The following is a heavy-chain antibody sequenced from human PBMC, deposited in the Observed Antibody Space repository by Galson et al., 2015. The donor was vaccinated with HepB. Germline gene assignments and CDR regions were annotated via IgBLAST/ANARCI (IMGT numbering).Heavy chain of an antibody. V-gene: IGHV5-51*01. Sequence: QSGAEVKKPGESLKISCKGSGYSFTSYWIGWVRQMPGKGLEWMGIIYPGDSDTRYSPSFQGQVTISADKSIRTAYLQWSSLKASDTAMYYGARALSSGWSTHYYYYYGIDVWGQGTTVTVSS. CDR3: ARALSSGWSTHYYYYYGIDV. D-gene: IGHD6-19*01. J-gene: IGHJ6*02. CDR1: GYSFTSYW. CDR2: IYPGDSDT.